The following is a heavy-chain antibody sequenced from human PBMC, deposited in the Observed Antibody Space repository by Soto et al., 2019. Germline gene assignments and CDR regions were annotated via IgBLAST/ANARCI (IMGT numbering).Heavy chain of an antibody. CDR2: IYYSGST. CDR3: AREERAVAGTGGVGFDY. CDR1: GGSISSYY. V-gene: IGHV4-59*01. Sequence: QVQLQESDPGLVKPSETLSLTCTVSGGSISSYYWSWIRQPPGKGLEWIGYIYYSGSTNYNPSLKSRVTISVDTSKNQFSLKLSSVTAADTAVYYCAREERAVAGTGGVGFDYWGQGTLVTVSS. D-gene: IGHD6-19*01. J-gene: IGHJ4*02.